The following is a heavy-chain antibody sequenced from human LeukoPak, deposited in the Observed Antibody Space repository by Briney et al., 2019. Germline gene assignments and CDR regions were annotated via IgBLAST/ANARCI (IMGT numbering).Heavy chain of an antibody. CDR2: IYTSGST. D-gene: IGHD3-3*01. V-gene: IGHV4-4*07. CDR3: AREIGVPFGVVIIGYMDV. CDR1: GGSISSYY. Sequence: SETLSLTCTVSGGSISSYYWSWIRQPAGKGLEWIGRIYTSGSTNYNPSLKSRVTMSVDTSKNQFSLKLSSVTAADTAVYYCAREIGVPFGVVIIGYMDVWGEGTTVTVSS. J-gene: IGHJ6*03.